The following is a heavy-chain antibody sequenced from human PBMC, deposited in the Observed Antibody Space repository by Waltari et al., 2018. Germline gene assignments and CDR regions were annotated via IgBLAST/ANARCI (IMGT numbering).Heavy chain of an antibody. CDR1: GGSISSYY. CDR2: IYYSGRT. Sequence: QVQLQESGPGLVKPSETLSLTCTVSGGSISSYYWSWIRQPPGKGLEWSGYIYYSGRTNYNPSLKSRVTISVDTSKNQFSLKLSSVTAADTAVYYCARGSGYCGGDCYSETYYFDYWGQGTLVTVSS. V-gene: IGHV4-59*01. J-gene: IGHJ4*02. D-gene: IGHD2-21*01. CDR3: ARGSGYCGGDCYSETYYFDY.